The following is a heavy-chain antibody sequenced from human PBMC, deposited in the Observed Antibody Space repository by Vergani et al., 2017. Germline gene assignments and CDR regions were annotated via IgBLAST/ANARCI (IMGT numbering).Heavy chain of an antibody. Sequence: QVQLQESGPGLVKPSQTLSLTCSVSGGSISSGGYYWSWIRQHPGKGLEWIVHISYSGITYYNPSLKSRVTISVDTSKNQFSLKSSSVTAADTAVYYCARANTYLGFDYWGRGTMVTVSA. J-gene: IGHJ4*02. CDR3: ARANTYLGFDY. V-gene: IGHV4-31*03. D-gene: IGHD2-21*01. CDR2: ISYSGIT. CDR1: GGSISSGGYY.